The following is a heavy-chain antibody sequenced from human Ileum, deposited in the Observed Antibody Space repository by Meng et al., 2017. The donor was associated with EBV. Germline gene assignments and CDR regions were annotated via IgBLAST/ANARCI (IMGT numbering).Heavy chain of an antibody. CDR1: GGSISSSSYY. CDR3: ARHHHSPTFDY. V-gene: IGHV4-39*01. J-gene: IGHJ4*02. Sequence: QVEVPGSGPGSADPSGALSLTCTVSGGSISSSSYYWAWIRQPPGEGLEWIGGVVYSGTTYYTSSLKSRVSISVDTSKNQFSLKLSSVTAADTAVYYCARHHHSPTFDYWGQGTLVTVSS. D-gene: IGHD1-14*01. CDR2: VVYSGTT.